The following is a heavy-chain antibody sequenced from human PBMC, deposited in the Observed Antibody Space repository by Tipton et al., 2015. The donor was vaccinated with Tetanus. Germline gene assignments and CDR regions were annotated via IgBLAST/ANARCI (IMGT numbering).Heavy chain of an antibody. CDR2: INHSGTT. J-gene: IGHJ4*02. CDR1: GGSFSGYL. D-gene: IGHD4-11*01. CDR3: VRAPYSSPGKYYFDL. Sequence: GLVKPSKTLSLTCSVSGGSFSGYLWSWVRQPSGKGLEWIGEINHSGTTNYNPSLKSRVTISVDLSKNEFSLNLASVTAADTAVYYCVRAPYSSPGKYYFDLWGQGTLVTVSS. V-gene: IGHV4-34*01.